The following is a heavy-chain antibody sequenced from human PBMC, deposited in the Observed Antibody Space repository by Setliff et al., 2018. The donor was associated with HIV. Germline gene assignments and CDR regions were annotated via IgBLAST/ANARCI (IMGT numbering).Heavy chain of an antibody. Sequence: PGGSLRLSCAASGFTFSGYSLNWVRQAPGKGLEWLSYISSTSGTIYYSESLKGRSTISRDNAKNSLFLQMNSLRAEDTAVYYCARDHLSTKAGVAIDYWGQGTLVTVSS. CDR1: GFTFSGYS. J-gene: IGHJ4*02. D-gene: IGHD2-15*01. V-gene: IGHV3-48*01. CDR2: ISSTSGTI. CDR3: ARDHLSTKAGVAIDY.